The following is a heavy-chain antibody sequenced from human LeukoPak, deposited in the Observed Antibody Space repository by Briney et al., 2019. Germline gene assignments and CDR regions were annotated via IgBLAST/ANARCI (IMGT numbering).Heavy chain of an antibody. D-gene: IGHD6-6*01. V-gene: IGHV3-30*02. CDR2: KRYDGSNK. Sequence: GGSLRLSCAASGFTFSSYGMHWVRQAPGKGLEWVAFKRYDGSNKYYADSVKGRFTISRDNSKNTLYLQMNSLRAEDTAVYYCAKDRSSSSTYYYYMDVWGKGTTVTVSS. CDR3: AKDRSSSSTYYYYMDV. J-gene: IGHJ6*03. CDR1: GFTFSSYG.